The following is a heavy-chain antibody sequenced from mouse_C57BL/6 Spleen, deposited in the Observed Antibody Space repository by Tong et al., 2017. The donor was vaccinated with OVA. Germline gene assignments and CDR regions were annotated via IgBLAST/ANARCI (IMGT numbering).Heavy chain of an antibody. CDR3: ARRPGSSLDDMDY. J-gene: IGHJ4*01. D-gene: IGHD1-1*01. V-gene: IGHV5-17*01. CDR2: ISSGSSTI. CDR1: GFTFSDYG. Sequence: EVQLQESGGGLVKPGVSLKLSCAASGFTFSDYGMHWVRQAPEKGLEWVAYISSGSSTIYYTDTVKGRFTISRDNAKNTVFVQMTSLRSEDTAMYYCARRPGSSLDDMDYWGQGTSITVSS.